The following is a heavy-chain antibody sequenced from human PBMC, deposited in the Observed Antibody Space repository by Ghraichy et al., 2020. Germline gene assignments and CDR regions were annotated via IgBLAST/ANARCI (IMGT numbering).Heavy chain of an antibody. D-gene: IGHD2-2*01. J-gene: IGHJ4*02. CDR1: GGSISSSSYY. Sequence: ESLNISCTVSGGSISSSSYYWGWIRQPPGKGLEWIGSIYYSGSTYYNPSLKSRVTISVDTSKNQFSLKLSSVTAADTAVYYCARHTDCSSTSCSPPYFDYWGQGTLVTVSS. CDR2: IYYSGST. V-gene: IGHV4-39*01. CDR3: ARHTDCSSTSCSPPYFDY.